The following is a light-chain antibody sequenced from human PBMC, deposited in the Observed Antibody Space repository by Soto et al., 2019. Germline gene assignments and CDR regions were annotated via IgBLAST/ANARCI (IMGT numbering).Light chain of an antibody. V-gene: IGKV3-20*01. CDR1: QSVSSSY. Sequence: EIVLTQSPGTLSLSPGERATLSCRASQSVSSSYLAWYQQKPGQAPRLLIYGASSRATGIQDRFSGSGSGTDFTLTISRLEPEDIAVYYCQQYGSSPPAFGQWTKMDIK. CDR3: QQYGSSPPA. J-gene: IGKJ1*01. CDR2: GAS.